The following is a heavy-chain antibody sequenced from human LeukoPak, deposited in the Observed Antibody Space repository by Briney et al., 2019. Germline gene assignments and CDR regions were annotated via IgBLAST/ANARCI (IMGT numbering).Heavy chain of an antibody. Sequence: GSLRLSCAASGFTFSSYAITWVRQAPGKGLEWVSSIRSTGDSTFYADSVKGRFTISRDNSKNTVYLLMNSLRTEDTAVYYCGRSRRINASLYYYMDVWGKGTTVTVSS. CDR3: GRSRRINASLYYYMDV. CDR2: IRSTGDST. V-gene: IGHV3-23*01. D-gene: IGHD2-15*01. J-gene: IGHJ6*03. CDR1: GFTFSSYA.